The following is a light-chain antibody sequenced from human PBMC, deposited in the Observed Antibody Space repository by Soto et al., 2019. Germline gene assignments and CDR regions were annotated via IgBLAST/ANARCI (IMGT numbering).Light chain of an antibody. V-gene: IGKV1-6*01. Sequence: TISCRASQGIRSDLAWYQQKPGKVPKLLIYGASKLESGVPSRFSGSGFGTDFTLTISSLQPEDFATYYCLQDYNFPWAFGQGTKVEIK. CDR1: QGIRSD. CDR3: LQDYNFPWA. CDR2: GAS. J-gene: IGKJ1*01.